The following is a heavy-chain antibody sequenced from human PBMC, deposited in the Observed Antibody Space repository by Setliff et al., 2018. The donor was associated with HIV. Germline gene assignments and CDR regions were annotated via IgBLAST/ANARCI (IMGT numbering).Heavy chain of an antibody. J-gene: IGHJ6*03. CDR1: GYSFTNYW. Sequence: GESLKISCKGSGYSFTNYWIGWVRQMPGKGLEWMGIIYPGDSDIQYSPSLQGQVTISADKSTSTAFLQWSSLKASDTAMYYCVGATTVLYMDVWGKGTTVTVSS. D-gene: IGHD4-17*01. V-gene: IGHV5-51*01. CDR3: VGATTVLYMDV. CDR2: IYPGDSDI.